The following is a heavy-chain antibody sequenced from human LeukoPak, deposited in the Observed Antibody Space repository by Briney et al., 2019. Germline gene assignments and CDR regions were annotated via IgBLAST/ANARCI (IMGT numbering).Heavy chain of an antibody. CDR3: ARPGDGYNLGY. Sequence: SETLSLTCTISGGSISSSSYYWGWLRQPPGKGLEWIGTLYYSGNTYYNPSLKSRVTISVDTSKNQFSLKLTSVTAADTAVHYCARPGDGYNLGYWGQGTLVTVSS. CDR1: GGSISSSSYY. CDR2: LYYSGNT. V-gene: IGHV4-39*01. J-gene: IGHJ4*02. D-gene: IGHD5-24*01.